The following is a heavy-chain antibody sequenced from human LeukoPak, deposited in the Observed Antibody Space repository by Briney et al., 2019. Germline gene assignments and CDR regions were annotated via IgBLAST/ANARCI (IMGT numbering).Heavy chain of an antibody. D-gene: IGHD3-16*02. CDR2: INHSGST. CDR1: GGSFSGYY. J-gene: IGHJ6*03. V-gene: IGHV4-34*01. Sequence: SETLSLTCAVYGGSFSGYYWSWIRQPPGKGLEWIGGINHSGSTNYNPSLKSRVTISVDTSKNQFSLKLSSVTAADTAVYYCARLYRANYYYYYYMDVWGKGTTVTVSS. CDR3: ARLYRANYYYYYYMDV.